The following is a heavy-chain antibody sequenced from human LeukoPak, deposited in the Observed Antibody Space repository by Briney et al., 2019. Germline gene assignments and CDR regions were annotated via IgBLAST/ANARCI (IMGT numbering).Heavy chain of an antibody. CDR1: GYTLTELS. Sequence: GAPVKVSCKVSGYTLTELSMHWVRQAPGKGLEWMGGFDPEDGETIYAQKFQGRVTMTEDTSTDTAYMELSSLRSEDTAVYYCATSNAYYGSVPNWFDPWGQGTLATVSS. J-gene: IGHJ5*02. V-gene: IGHV1-24*01. CDR2: FDPEDGET. CDR3: ATSNAYYGSVPNWFDP. D-gene: IGHD3-10*01.